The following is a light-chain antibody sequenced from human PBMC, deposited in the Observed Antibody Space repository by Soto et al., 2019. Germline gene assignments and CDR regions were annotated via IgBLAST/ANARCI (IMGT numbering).Light chain of an antibody. J-gene: IGKJ1*01. CDR3: QQPGT. CDR1: QSVSSK. V-gene: IGKV3D-15*01. CDR2: GAS. Sequence: EIVMTQSPATLSVSPGERATLSCRASQSVSSKLAWFQQKPGQAPRLLIYGASSRATGIPDRFSGSGSGTDFTLTISRLEPEDFAVYYCQQPGTFGQGTKVDIK.